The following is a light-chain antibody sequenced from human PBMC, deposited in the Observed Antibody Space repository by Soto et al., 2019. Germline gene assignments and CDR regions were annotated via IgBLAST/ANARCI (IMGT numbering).Light chain of an antibody. CDR2: ATS. Sequence: EIVMTQSPATLSVSPGERATLSCRASQSVSTKLAWYQKRPGQAPRLLIYATSTRVTGILARFSGSGFGTEFTLTISSLQSEDFAVYYCQQYNNWSSITFGQGTRLEIK. CDR1: QSVSTK. J-gene: IGKJ5*01. V-gene: IGKV3-15*01. CDR3: QQYNNWSSIT.